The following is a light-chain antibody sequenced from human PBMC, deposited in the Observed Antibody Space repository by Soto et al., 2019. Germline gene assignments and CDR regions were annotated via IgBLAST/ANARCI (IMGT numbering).Light chain of an antibody. CDR2: DAS. CDR3: QQRSNWPLT. J-gene: IGKJ4*01. CDR1: QSVSSY. V-gene: IGKV3-11*01. Sequence: EIVLTQSPAPLSLSPGERATLSCRASQSVSSYLAWYQQKPGQAPRLLIYDASNRATGIPARFSGSGSGTDFTLTISSLEPEDFAVSYCQQRSNWPLTFGGGTKVEIK.